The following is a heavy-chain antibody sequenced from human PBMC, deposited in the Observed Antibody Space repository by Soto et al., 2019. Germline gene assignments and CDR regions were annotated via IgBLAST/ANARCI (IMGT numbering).Heavy chain of an antibody. CDR1: GGSISSGGYY. J-gene: IGHJ6*03. CDR3: AREEAARGDYYMDV. CDR2: IYYSGST. V-gene: IGHV4-31*03. Sequence: QVQLQESGPGLVKPSQTLSLTCTVSGGSISSGGYYWSWIRQHPGKGLEWIGYIYYSGSTYYNPSRTTRVTISVDTSKNQFSLKLSSVTAADTAVYYCAREEAARGDYYMDVWGKGTTVTVSS. D-gene: IGHD2-15*01.